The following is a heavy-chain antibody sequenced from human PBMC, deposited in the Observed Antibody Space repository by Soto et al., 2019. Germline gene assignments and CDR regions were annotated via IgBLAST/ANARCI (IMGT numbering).Heavy chain of an antibody. CDR1: GYTFTSYY. Sequence: ASVKVSCKASGYTFTSYYIHWVRQAPGQGLEWMEIINPSGGSTSYAQKFQGRVTMTRDTSTSTVYMELSSLRSEDTAVYYCARENSSGHDAFDIRGQGTMVTVSS. CDR3: ARENSSGHDAFDI. D-gene: IGHD6-19*01. J-gene: IGHJ3*02. V-gene: IGHV1-46*01. CDR2: INPSGGST.